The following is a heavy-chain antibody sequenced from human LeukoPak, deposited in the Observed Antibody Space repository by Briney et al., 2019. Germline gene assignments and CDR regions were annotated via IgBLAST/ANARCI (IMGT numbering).Heavy chain of an antibody. Sequence: GGSLRLPCAASGFTFSSYSMNWVRQAPGKGLEWVSYISSSSSTIYYADSVKGRFTISRDNAKNSLYLQMNSLRAEDTAVYYCSRDAGYCSGGSCYPYYYYYGMDVWGQGTTVTVSS. V-gene: IGHV3-48*04. CDR3: SRDAGYCSGGSCYPYYYYYGMDV. CDR2: ISSSSSTI. CDR1: GFTFSSYS. D-gene: IGHD2-15*01. J-gene: IGHJ6*02.